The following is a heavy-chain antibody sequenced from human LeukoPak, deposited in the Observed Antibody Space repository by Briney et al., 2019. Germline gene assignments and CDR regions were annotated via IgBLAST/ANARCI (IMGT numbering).Heavy chain of an antibody. D-gene: IGHD6-13*01. V-gene: IGHV7-4-1*02. J-gene: IGHJ6*03. Sequence: GASVKVSCKASGYTFISYDINWVRQVTGQGLEWMGWINTNTGNPTYAQGFTGRFVFSLDTSVSTAYLQISSLKAEDTAVYYCARGARYSSSWYPVYYYYYYYMDVWGKGTTVTVSS. CDR2: INTNTGNP. CDR1: GYTFISYD. CDR3: ARGARYSSSWYPVYYYYYYYMDV.